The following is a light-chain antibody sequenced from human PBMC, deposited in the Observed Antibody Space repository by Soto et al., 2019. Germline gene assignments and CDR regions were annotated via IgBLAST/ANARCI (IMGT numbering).Light chain of an antibody. Sequence: QSVLTQPASASGSPGQSVTISCTGTSSDVGGYNYVSWYQQLPGKAPKLIIYEVSKRPSGVPDRFSGSKSANTASLPVSGLHPDDDADYYCTSSAATYTFFYVFGTGTKLTVL. CDR3: TSSAATYTFFYV. J-gene: IGLJ1*01. V-gene: IGLV2-8*01. CDR2: EVS. CDR1: SSDVGGYNY.